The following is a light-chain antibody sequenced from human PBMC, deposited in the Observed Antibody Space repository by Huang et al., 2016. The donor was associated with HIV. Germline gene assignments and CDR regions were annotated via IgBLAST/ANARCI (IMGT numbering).Light chain of an antibody. CDR3: QQYYGTPRT. J-gene: IGKJ4*01. CDR1: QSVLSSSNNKNS. CDR2: GAS. V-gene: IGKV4-1*01. Sequence: DIVMTQSPDSLAVSLGERATINCKSSQSVLSSSNNKNSLAWYQQKPGQPTQLLIYGASTRESGVPDRFSGGGSGTDFTLTIRSLQAEDVAVYYCQQYYGTPRTFGGGTKVEIK.